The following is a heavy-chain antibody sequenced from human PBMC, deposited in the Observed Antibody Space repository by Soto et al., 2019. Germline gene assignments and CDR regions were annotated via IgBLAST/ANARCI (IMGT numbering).Heavy chain of an antibody. CDR3: ASGRDCGGDCPYWFDP. J-gene: IGHJ5*02. Sequence: EVQLVESGGGLVQPGGSLRLSCAASGFTVSSNYMSWFSQAPGKGLEWGSVIYSGGSTYYADSVKGRFTIARHTSKNTLYLQMNSLRAEDTAVDYCASGRDCGGDCPYWFDPWGQGTLVTVSS. CDR1: GFTVSSNY. V-gene: IGHV3-53*04. CDR2: IYSGGST. D-gene: IGHD2-21*02.